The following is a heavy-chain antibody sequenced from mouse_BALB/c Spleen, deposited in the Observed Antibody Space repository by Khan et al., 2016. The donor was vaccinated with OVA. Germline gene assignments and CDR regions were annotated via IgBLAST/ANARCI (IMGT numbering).Heavy chain of an antibody. J-gene: IGHJ3*01. V-gene: IGHV3-8*02. CDR3: ARSTYRYAFAY. D-gene: IGHD2-14*01. Sequence: EVKLLESGPSLVKPSQTLSLTCSVTGDSITSGYWSWIRKFPGNKLEYMGYMIYSGNTYYNPSLKSRISITRHTSKNQYYLQLNSVTTDDTATYYCARSTYRYAFAYWGQGTLVTVSA. CDR1: GDSITSGY. CDR2: MIYSGNT.